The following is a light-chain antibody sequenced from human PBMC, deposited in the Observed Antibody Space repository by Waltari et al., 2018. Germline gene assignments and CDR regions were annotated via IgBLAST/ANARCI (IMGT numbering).Light chain of an antibody. CDR2: RDT. Sequence: SFELTQTSSLSVPPGQTVRITCSGAVLANKYARWFQQKPGQAPVLIISRDTERPSGIPERFSGSSCETTVTLTIRGAEAEDEADYYCYAAADNNLGVFGGGTKVTVL. V-gene: IGLV3-27*01. CDR3: YAAADNNLGV. CDR1: VLANKY. J-gene: IGLJ3*02.